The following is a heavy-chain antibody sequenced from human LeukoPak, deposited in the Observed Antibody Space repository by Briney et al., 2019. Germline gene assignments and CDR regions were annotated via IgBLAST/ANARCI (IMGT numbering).Heavy chain of an antibody. Sequence: SETLSLTCTVSGGSISSYYWSWIRQPPGKGLEWIGYIYYSGSTNYNPSLKSRVTISVDTSKNQLSLKLSSVTAADTAVYYCARVMAVVVPVNASDIWGQGTMVTVSS. V-gene: IGHV4-59*01. D-gene: IGHD2-2*01. J-gene: IGHJ3*02. CDR1: GGSISSYY. CDR3: ARVMAVVVPVNASDI. CDR2: IYYSGST.